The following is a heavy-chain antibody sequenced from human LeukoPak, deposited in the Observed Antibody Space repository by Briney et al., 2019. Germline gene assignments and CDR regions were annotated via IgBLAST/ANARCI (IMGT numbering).Heavy chain of an antibody. J-gene: IGHJ4*02. CDR1: GGSISSSSYY. Sequence: SETLSLTCTVSGGSISSSSYYWGWIRQPPGKGLEWIGSIYYTGNTYYNPSLKSRVTISVDTSKNQFSLKLSSVTAADTAVYYCARRNYYGSGSYLYWGQGTLVTVSS. CDR2: IYYTGNT. CDR3: ARRNYYGSGSYLY. D-gene: IGHD3-10*01. V-gene: IGHV4-39*01.